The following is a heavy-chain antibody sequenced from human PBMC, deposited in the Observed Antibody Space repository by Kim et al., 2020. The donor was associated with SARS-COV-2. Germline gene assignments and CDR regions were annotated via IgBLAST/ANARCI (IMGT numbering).Heavy chain of an antibody. CDR2: INTNTGNP. CDR3: ARDRLGYYDFWSGYYNGYYYYYGMDV. CDR1: GYTFTSYA. J-gene: IGHJ6*02. Sequence: ASVKVSCKASGYTFTSYAMNWVRQAPGQGLEWMGWINTNTGNPTYAQGFTGRFVFSLDTSVSTAYLQISSLKAEDTAVYYCARDRLGYYDFWSGYYNGYYYYYGMDVWGQGTTVTVSS. D-gene: IGHD3-3*01. V-gene: IGHV7-4-1*02.